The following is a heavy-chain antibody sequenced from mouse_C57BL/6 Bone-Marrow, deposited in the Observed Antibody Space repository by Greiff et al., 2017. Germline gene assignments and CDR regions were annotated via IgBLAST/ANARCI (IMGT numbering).Heavy chain of an antibody. CDR2: GQGLEWIG. CDR1: YTFFSRVH. CDR3: SEDSAVYSWASHPVIDAWYAY. V-gene: IGHV1-87*01. Sequence: QVQLQQSGPELARPWASVKISCQAFYTFFSRVHFAFRDTNYWMQWEKQRTGQGLEWIGAFYPGNGDTNYNHKFKGKATLTADKSSSTAYMQLSSLTSEDSAVYSWASHPVIDAWYAYWGQGTLVTVSA. J-gene: IGHJ3*01. D-gene: IGHD1-1*01.